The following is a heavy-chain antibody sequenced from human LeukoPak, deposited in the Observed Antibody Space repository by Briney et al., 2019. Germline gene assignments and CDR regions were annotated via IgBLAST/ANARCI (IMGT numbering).Heavy chain of an antibody. J-gene: IGHJ4*02. Sequence: PGGSLRLSCAASGFTFSSYAMHWVRQAPGKGLEYVSAISSNGGSTYYANSVKGRFTISRDNSKNTLYLQMGSLRAEDMAVYYCARAGRDGMRYYIDYWGQGTLVTVSS. CDR3: ARAGRDGMRYYIDY. CDR1: GFTFSSYA. D-gene: IGHD5-24*01. CDR2: ISSNGGST. V-gene: IGHV3-64*01.